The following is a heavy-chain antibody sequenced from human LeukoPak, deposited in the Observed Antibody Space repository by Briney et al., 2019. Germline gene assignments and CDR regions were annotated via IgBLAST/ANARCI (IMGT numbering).Heavy chain of an antibody. CDR2: MNPNSGNT. D-gene: IGHD6-13*01. J-gene: IGHJ4*02. Sequence: ASVKVSCKASGGTFSSYAISWVRQAPGQGLEWMGWMNPNSGNTGYAQKFQGRVTITRNTSISTAYMELSSLRSEDTAVYYCARGPYSSNWHLVSWGSGSFDYWGQGTLVTVSS. CDR1: GGTFSSYA. V-gene: IGHV1-8*03. CDR3: ARGPYSSNWHLVSWGSGSFDY.